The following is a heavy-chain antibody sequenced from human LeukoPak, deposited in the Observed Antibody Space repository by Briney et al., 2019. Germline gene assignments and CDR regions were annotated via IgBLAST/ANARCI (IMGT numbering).Heavy chain of an antibody. J-gene: IGHJ4*02. CDR3: ARESYSSGYYYDY. CDR1: AFILTDYY. Sequence: PGGSLRFSCAASAFILTDYYMSWIRQAPGKGLEWVAYISTSDRTTYYADSVKGRFTISRDNAKNSLYLQMNSLRAEDTAVYYCARESYSSGYYYDYWGQGTLVTVSS. D-gene: IGHD3-22*01. V-gene: IGHV3-11*04. CDR2: ISTSDRTT.